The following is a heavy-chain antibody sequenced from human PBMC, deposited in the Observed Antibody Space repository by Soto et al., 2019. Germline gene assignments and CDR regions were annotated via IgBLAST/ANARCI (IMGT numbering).Heavy chain of an antibody. D-gene: IGHD4-17*01. V-gene: IGHV3-74*01. CDR1: GFTYSNYW. J-gene: IGHJ4*02. CDR3: ASGVDYGAKAA. CDR2: INTDGTRT. Sequence: EVQLVESGGGLVQPGGALRLSCAASGFTYSNYWMHWVRQAPGTGLVWVSRINTDGTRTSYADSVKGRFTISRDNAKKMLYLQMNSLIAEDTAVYYCASGVDYGAKAAWGQGTLVTVSS.